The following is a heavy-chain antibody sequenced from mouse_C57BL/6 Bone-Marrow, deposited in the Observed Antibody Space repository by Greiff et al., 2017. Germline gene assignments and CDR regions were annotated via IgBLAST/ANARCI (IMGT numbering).Heavy chain of an antibody. J-gene: IGHJ4*01. CDR3: ARHDDGYYYYARDY. CDR2: IWSDGST. Sequence: VQLVESGPGLVAPSQSLSITCTVSGFSLTSYGVHWVRQPPGKGLEWLVVIWSDGSTTYNSALKSRLSISKDNSKSQVFLKMNSLQTDDTAMYNCARHDDGYYYYARDYWGQGTSVTVSS. CDR1: GFSLTSYG. V-gene: IGHV2-6-1*01. D-gene: IGHD2-3*01.